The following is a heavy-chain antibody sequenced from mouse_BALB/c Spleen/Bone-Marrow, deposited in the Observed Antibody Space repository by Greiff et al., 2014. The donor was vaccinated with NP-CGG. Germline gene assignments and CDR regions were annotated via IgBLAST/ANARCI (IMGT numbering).Heavy chain of an antibody. CDR3: ARGGNYFYY. Sequence: VQLQQSGAELVKPGASVKLSCTASGFNIKDTYMHLVKQRPEQGLEWIGRIDPANGNTKYDPKFQGKATITADTSSNTAYLQLSSLTSEDTAVYYCARGGNYFYYWGQGTTLTVSS. CDR2: IDPANGNT. CDR1: GFNIKDTY. V-gene: IGHV14-3*02. J-gene: IGHJ2*01.